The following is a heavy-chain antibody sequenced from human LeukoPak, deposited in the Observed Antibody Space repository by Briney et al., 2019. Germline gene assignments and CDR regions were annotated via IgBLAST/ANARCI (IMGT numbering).Heavy chain of an antibody. CDR2: IYHSGST. J-gene: IGHJ4*02. CDR1: SDSTNTYY. Sequence: PSETLSLTCSVSSDSTNTYYWSWIGQSPGKGLEWIGHIYHSGSTDYNPSFKSRVTISIDMSKKEFSLRLTSVTVADTAMYYCVRLRWELLAPYFDHWGQGAFVIVSS. D-gene: IGHD2-15*01. V-gene: IGHV4-59*01. CDR3: VRLRWELLAPYFDH.